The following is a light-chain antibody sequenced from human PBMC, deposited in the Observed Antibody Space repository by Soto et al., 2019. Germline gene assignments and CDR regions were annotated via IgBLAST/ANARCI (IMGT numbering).Light chain of an antibody. V-gene: IGLV2-23*01. CDR3: CSYAGGSTWV. CDR2: EGS. Sequence: QSALTQPASVSGSPVQSITISCTGTSSDVGSYNLVSWYQQYPGKAPKLMIYEGSKRPSGVSNRFSGSKSGNTASLTISGLQAEDEADYSCCSYAGGSTWVFGGGTKLTVL. CDR1: SSDVGSYNL. J-gene: IGLJ3*02.